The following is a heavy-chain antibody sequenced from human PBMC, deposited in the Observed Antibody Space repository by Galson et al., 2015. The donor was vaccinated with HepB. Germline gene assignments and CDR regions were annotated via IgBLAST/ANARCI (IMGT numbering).Heavy chain of an antibody. Sequence: SLRLSCAASGFTFSTYWMHWVRQAPGKGLVWVSRINSDGSSTTYADSVRGRFTISRDNAKNTLYLQMNSLRAEDTAVYYCAREMTTVVAGDYWGQGTLVTVSS. CDR2: INSDGSST. J-gene: IGHJ4*02. V-gene: IGHV3-74*01. CDR1: GFTFSTYW. D-gene: IGHD4-23*01. CDR3: AREMTTVVAGDY.